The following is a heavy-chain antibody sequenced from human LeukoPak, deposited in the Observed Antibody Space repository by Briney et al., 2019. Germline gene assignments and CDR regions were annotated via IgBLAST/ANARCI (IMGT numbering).Heavy chain of an antibody. CDR2: IYTSGST. Sequence: SETLSLTCTVSGGSISSYYWSWIRQPAGKGLEWIGRIYTSGSTNYNPSLKSRVTMSVDTSKNQFSLKLSSVTAADTAVYYCARSDCSSTSCYAPDYWCQGTLVTVSS. CDR3: ARSDCSSTSCYAPDY. V-gene: IGHV4-4*07. J-gene: IGHJ4*02. D-gene: IGHD2-2*01. CDR1: GGSISSYY.